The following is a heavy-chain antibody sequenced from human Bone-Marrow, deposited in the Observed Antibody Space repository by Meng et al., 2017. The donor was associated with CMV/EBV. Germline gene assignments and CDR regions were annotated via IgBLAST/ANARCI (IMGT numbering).Heavy chain of an antibody. V-gene: IGHV3-23*01. CDR1: GLTFSSYA. J-gene: IGHJ4*02. CDR2: ISGSGGST. Sequence: GGSLRLSCAVSGLTFSSYAMSWVRQAPGKGLEWVSHISGSGGSTYYADSVKGRFTISRDNSKNTLYLQMNSLRGEDTAVYYCAKAIRIGAFDYWGQGTLVTVYS. CDR3: AKAIRIGAFDY. D-gene: IGHD3-10*01.